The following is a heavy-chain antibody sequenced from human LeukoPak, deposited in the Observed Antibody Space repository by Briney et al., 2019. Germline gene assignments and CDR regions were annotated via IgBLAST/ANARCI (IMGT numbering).Heavy chain of an antibody. CDR3: ARGVGYYYDSSGYL. CDR2: INSDGSST. J-gene: IGHJ4*02. CDR1: GFTFSSYW. D-gene: IGHD3-22*01. V-gene: IGHV3-74*01. Sequence: GGSLRLSCAASGFTFSSYWMHWVRQAPGKGLVWVSRINSDGSSTSYADSVKGRFTISRDNAKNTPYLQMDSLRAEDTAVYYCARGVGYYYDSSGYLWGQGTLVTVSS.